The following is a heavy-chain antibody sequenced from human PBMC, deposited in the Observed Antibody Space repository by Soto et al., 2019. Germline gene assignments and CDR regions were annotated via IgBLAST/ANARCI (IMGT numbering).Heavy chain of an antibody. CDR3: ARLAPKSSSWYGVDY. D-gene: IGHD6-13*01. J-gene: IGHJ4*02. CDR2: INPNSGGT. Sequence: QVQLVQSGAEVKKPGASVKVSCKASGYTFTGYYMHWVRQAPGQGLEWMGWINPNSGGTNYAQKFKGRVTMTRETSISTAYMELSRLRSDDTAVYYCARLAPKSSSWYGVDYWGQGTLVTVSS. V-gene: IGHV1-2*02. CDR1: GYTFTGYY.